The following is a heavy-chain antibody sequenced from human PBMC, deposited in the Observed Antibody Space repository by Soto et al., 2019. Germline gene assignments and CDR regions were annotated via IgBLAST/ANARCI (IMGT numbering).Heavy chain of an antibody. CDR3: ARDHPGYCSGGSCYSPVYYYYYMDV. CDR1: GDSVSSNSAA. J-gene: IGHJ6*03. CDR2: TYYRSKWYN. Sequence: KQSQTLSLPCAISGDSVSSNSAAWNWIRQSPSRGLEWLGRTYYRSKWYNDYAVSVKSRITINPDTSKNQFSLRLNSVTPEDTAVYYCARDHPGYCSGGSCYSPVYYYYYMDVWGKGTTVTVSS. D-gene: IGHD2-15*01. V-gene: IGHV6-1*01.